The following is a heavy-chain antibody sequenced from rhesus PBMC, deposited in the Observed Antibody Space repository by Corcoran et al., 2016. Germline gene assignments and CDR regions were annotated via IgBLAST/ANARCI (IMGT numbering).Heavy chain of an antibody. CDR1: GGSISSSY. Sequence: QLQLQESGPGLVKPSETLSVTCAVSGGSISSSYWSWIRPAPGTGLEWIGYIYGIGSSTKYNPSLKSRVTLSVDTSKNQFSLKLSSVTAADTAVYYCVREGRIAAAGNRFDVWGPGVLVTVSS. D-gene: IGHD6-31*01. J-gene: IGHJ5-1*01. CDR2: IYGIGSST. CDR3: VREGRIAAAGNRFDV. V-gene: IGHV4-169*02.